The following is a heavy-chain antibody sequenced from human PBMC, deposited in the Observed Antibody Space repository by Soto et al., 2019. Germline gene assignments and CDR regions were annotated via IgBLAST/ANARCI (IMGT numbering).Heavy chain of an antibody. CDR3: AKVPTAYDSSGYYFDY. Sequence: GGSLRLSCAASGFTFSSYAMSWVRQAPGKGLEWASAISGSGGSTYYADSVKGRFTISRDNSKNTLYLQMNSLRAEDTAVYYCAKVPTAYDSSGYYFDYWGQGTLVTVSS. CDR2: ISGSGGST. CDR1: GFTFSSYA. D-gene: IGHD3-22*01. J-gene: IGHJ4*02. V-gene: IGHV3-23*01.